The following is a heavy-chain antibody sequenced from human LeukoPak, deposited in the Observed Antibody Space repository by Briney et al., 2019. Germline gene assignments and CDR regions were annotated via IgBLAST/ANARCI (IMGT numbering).Heavy chain of an antibody. CDR1: RVTFNSCS. D-gene: IGHD3-3*01. V-gene: IGHV1-69*04. CDR2: IIPLLGIV. CDR3: ATGTLEWLLWRW. Sequence: ASVKVSCKASRVTFNSCSISWVRQAPGHGLDWMGRIIPLLGIVNYAQKFQGKVTITADKSTNTAYMELSSLRSEDTAVYYCATGTLEWLLWRWWGQGTLVTVSS. J-gene: IGHJ4*02.